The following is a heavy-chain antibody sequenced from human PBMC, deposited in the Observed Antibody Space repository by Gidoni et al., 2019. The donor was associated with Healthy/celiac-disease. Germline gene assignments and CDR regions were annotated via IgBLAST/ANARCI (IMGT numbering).Heavy chain of an antibody. V-gene: IGHV3-21*01. Sequence: EVQLVESGGGLVKPGGSLRLSCAASGFTFSSYSMNWVRQAPGKGLEWVSSISSSSSYIYYADSVKGRFTISRDNAKNSLYLQMNSLRAEDTAVYYCARDVLATHWTLRPHYYFDYWGQGTLVTVSS. J-gene: IGHJ4*02. D-gene: IGHD1-1*01. CDR1: GFTFSSYS. CDR2: ISSSSSYI. CDR3: ARDVLATHWTLRPHYYFDY.